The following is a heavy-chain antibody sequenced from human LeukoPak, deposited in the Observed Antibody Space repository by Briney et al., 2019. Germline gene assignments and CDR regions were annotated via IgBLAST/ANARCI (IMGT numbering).Heavy chain of an antibody. V-gene: IGHV1-18*01. J-gene: IGHJ4*02. Sequence: GASVKVSCKASGYTFTSYGISWVRQAPGQGLEWMGWISAYNGNTNYAQKLQGRVTMTTDTSTSTAYMELRSLRSDDTAVYYCARGQGYYYGSGSYYPLFVPIDYWGQGTLVTVSP. D-gene: IGHD3-10*01. CDR2: ISAYNGNT. CDR1: GYTFTSYG. CDR3: ARGQGYYYGSGSYYPLFVPIDY.